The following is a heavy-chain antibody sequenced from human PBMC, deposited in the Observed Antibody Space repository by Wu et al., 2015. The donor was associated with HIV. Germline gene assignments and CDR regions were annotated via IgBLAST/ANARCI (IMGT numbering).Heavy chain of an antibody. V-gene: IGHV1-18*01. CDR3: ARGLGVGFYGSDGSFQGAFDL. CDR1: GFTFISYG. D-gene: IGHD2-15*01. J-gene: IGHJ3*01. Sequence: HVQLVQSGPEVKKPGASVKVSCKTSGFTFISYGISWVRQTPGQGLEWMGWIRTYNGDTNYAQTLQGRVTMTSDISTGTVYMELRSLTFDDTAVYYCARGLGVGFYGSDGSFQGAFDLWGQGTKVTVSS. CDR2: IRTYNGDT.